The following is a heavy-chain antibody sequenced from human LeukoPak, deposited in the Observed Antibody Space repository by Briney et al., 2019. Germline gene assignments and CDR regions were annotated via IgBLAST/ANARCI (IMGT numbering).Heavy chain of an antibody. CDR3: ARWEGYCSSTSCYTPYYYYGMDV. D-gene: IGHD2-2*02. J-gene: IGHJ6*02. CDR2: ISYDGSNK. CDR1: GFTFSSYG. V-gene: IGHV3-30*03. Sequence: GGSLRLSCAASGFTFSSYGMHWVRQAPGKGLEWVAVISYDGSNKYYADSVKGRFTISRDNSKNTLYLQMNSLRAEDTAVYYCARWEGYCSSTSCYTPYYYYGMDVWGQGTTVTVSS.